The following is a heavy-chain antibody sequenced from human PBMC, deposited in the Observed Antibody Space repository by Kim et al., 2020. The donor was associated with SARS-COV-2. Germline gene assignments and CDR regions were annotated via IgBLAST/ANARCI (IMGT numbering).Heavy chain of an antibody. CDR3: ARDLKRVNSGMDV. D-gene: IGHD6-13*01. J-gene: IGHJ6*02. V-gene: IGHV4-4*02. Sequence: NYAPSLMSRVTISVDKSKNQFSLKMTSVTAADTALYYCARDLKRVNSGMDVWGQGTTVTVSS.